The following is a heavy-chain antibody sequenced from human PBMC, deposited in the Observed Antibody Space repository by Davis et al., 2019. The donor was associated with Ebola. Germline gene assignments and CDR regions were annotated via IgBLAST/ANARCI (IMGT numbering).Heavy chain of an antibody. CDR2: IYYSGIT. Sequence: SETLSLTCTVSGGSISNEYWSWVRQPPGRGLEWIGYIYYSGITNYNPSLKSRVTISVDTSKNQFSLKVRSVTAADTAVYYCARHRRWDVWGQGDTVIVS. CDR3: ARHRRWDV. V-gene: IGHV4-59*08. J-gene: IGHJ6*02. CDR1: GGSISNEY.